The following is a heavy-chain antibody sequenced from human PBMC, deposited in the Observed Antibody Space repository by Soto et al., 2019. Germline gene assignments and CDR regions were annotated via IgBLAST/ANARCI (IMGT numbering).Heavy chain of an antibody. J-gene: IGHJ6*02. CDR3: ARDQEVVTANGASSYYGMDV. V-gene: IGHV1-69*13. D-gene: IGHD2-21*02. CDR2: IIPIFGTA. CDR1: GGTFSSYA. Sequence: GASVKVSCKASGGTFSSYAISWARQAPGQGLEWMGGIIPIFGTANYAQKFQGRVTITADESTSTAYMELSSLRSEDTAVYYCARDQEVVTANGASSYYGMDVWGQGTTVTVSS.